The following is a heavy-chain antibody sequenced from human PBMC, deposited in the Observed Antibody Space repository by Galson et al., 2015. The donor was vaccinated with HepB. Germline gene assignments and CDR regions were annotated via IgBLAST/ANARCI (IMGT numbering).Heavy chain of an antibody. CDR3: ARDYALRGSGRKYYGMDV. Sequence: SLRLSCAASGFTFSSYWMSWVRQAPGKGLEWVANIKQDGSEKYYVDSVKGRFTISRDNAKNSLYLQMNSLRAEDTAVYYCARDYALRGSGRKYYGMDVWGQGTTVTVSS. J-gene: IGHJ6*02. V-gene: IGHV3-7*03. CDR2: IKQDGSEK. CDR1: GFTFSSYW. D-gene: IGHD3-10*01.